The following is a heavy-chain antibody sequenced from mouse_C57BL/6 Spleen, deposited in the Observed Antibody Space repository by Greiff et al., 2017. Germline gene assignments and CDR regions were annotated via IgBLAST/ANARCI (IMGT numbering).Heavy chain of an antibody. D-gene: IGHD1-1*01. CDR1: GYTFTDYN. J-gene: IGHJ1*03. CDR3: ARSDYYGSPWYFDV. CDR2: INPNNGGT. Sequence: VQLKESGPELVKPGASVKIPCKASGYTFTDYNMDWVKQSHGKSLEWIGDINPNNGGTIYNQKFKGKATLTVDKSSSTAYMELRSLTSEDTAVYYCARSDYYGSPWYFDVWGTGTTVTVSS. V-gene: IGHV1-18*01.